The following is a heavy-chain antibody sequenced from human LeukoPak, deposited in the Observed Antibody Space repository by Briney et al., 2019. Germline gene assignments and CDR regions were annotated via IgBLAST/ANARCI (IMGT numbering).Heavy chain of an antibody. CDR3: AKGGVSSSSYNWFDP. V-gene: IGHV3-11*01. Sequence: GGSLRLSCAASGFTFSDYYMSWIRQAPGKGLEWVSYISSSGSTIYYADSVKGRFTISRDNAKNSLYLQMNSLRAEDTAVYYCAKGGVSSSSYNWFDPWGQGTLVTVSS. J-gene: IGHJ5*02. CDR1: GFTFSDYY. D-gene: IGHD6-13*01. CDR2: ISSSGSTI.